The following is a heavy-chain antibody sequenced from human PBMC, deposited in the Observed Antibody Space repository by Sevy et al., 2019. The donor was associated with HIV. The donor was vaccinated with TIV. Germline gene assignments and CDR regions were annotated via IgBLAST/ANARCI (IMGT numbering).Heavy chain of an antibody. CDR3: ATSSLWGDSGVSHPSFYS. J-gene: IGHJ4*02. V-gene: IGHV3-30*04. CDR2: ISYDGGKK. D-gene: IGHD2-15*01. Sequence: GGSLRLSCAASGFSFNDFAVNWVRQRPGEGLEWVAIISYDGGKKYYADAVKGRFTISRDNSKNTLFLQMNSLTPADTAVYYCATSSLWGDSGVSHPSFYSWGQGTLVTVSS. CDR1: GFSFNDFA.